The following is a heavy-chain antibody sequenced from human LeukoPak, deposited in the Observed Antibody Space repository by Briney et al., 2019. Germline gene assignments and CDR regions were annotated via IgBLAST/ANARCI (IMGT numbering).Heavy chain of an antibody. CDR2: INTNTGNP. V-gene: IGHV7-4-1*02. CDR1: GYTFTSYG. Sequence: ASVKVSCKASGYTFTSYGISWVRQAPGQGLEWMGWINTNTGNPTHAQGFTGRFVFSLDTSVSTAYLQISSLKAEDTAVYYCAREQQLVPMDVWGHGTTVTVSS. CDR3: AREQQLVPMDV. J-gene: IGHJ6*02. D-gene: IGHD6-13*01.